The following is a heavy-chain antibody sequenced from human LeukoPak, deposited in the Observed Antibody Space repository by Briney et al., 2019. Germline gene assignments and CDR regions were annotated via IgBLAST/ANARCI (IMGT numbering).Heavy chain of an antibody. CDR2: IQSKTDDETT. J-gene: IGHJ4*02. CDR3: TRHGVYCGGDCYSDY. Sequence: KSGGSLRLSCATSGFTFNNAWMNWVRQAPGKGLEWVGRIQSKTDDETTDYAAPVKGRFTISRDDSKNTLYLQMNSLKTEDTAVYYCTRHGVYCGGDCYSDYWGQGTLVTVSS. V-gene: IGHV3-15*01. D-gene: IGHD2-21*02. CDR1: GFTFNNAW.